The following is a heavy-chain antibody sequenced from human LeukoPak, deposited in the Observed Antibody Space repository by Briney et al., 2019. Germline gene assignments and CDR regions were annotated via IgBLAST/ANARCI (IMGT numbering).Heavy chain of an antibody. CDR3: ARGRYQHRF. Sequence: PGGSLRLSCAASGFTFSSYWMTWVRQAPGKGLEWVANIKEDGSDKYYVDSVKGRFTISRDDAKKSLYLQMNSLRARDTAVYYCARGRYQHRFWGQGTLVTVSS. CDR2: IKEDGSDK. D-gene: IGHD3-16*02. CDR1: GFTFSSYW. J-gene: IGHJ4*02. V-gene: IGHV3-7*05.